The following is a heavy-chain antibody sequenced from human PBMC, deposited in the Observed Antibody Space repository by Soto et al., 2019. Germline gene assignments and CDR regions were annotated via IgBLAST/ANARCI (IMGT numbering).Heavy chain of an antibody. V-gene: IGHV4-39*01. J-gene: IGHJ4*02. Sequence: SETLSLTCTVSGGSISSSSYYWGWIRQPPGKGLEWIGSIYYSGSTYYNPSLKSRVTISVDTSKNQFSLKLSSVTAADTAVYYCARLVTMIVGYGLDYWGQGTLVTAPQ. D-gene: IGHD3-22*01. CDR3: ARLVTMIVGYGLDY. CDR2: IYYSGST. CDR1: GGSISSSSYY.